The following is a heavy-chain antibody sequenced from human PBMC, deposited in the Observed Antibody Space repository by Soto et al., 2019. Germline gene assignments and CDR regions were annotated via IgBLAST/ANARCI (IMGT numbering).Heavy chain of an antibody. D-gene: IGHD6-13*01. CDR3: ASVSGGLAAAGTHYFGY. CDR2: INHSGST. J-gene: IGHJ4*02. CDR1: CGSFSGYY. V-gene: IGHV4-34*01. Sequence: SETLSLTCAVYCGSFSGYYWSSIRQPTGKGLEWIGEINHSGSTNYNPSLKSRVTISVDTSKNQFSLKLSSVTAADTAVYYCASVSGGLAAAGTHYFGYWGQGTLVTVS.